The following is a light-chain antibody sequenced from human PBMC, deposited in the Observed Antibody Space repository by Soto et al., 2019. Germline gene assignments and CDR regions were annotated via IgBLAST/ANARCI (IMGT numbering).Light chain of an antibody. V-gene: IGKV3-11*01. Sequence: EIVLTQSPATLSLSPGERATLSCRTSQSVSKYFAWYQQKPGRAPRLLIYDASSRATGIPARFIGSGSGTDFTLTISSLEPEDFAISYCQQRSNWPITFGQGTRLEI. CDR2: DAS. CDR1: QSVSKY. CDR3: QQRSNWPIT. J-gene: IGKJ5*01.